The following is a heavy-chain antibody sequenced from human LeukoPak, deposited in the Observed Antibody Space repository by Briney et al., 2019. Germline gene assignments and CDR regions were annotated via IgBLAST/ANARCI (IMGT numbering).Heavy chain of an antibody. CDR2: MNPNSGNT. CDR3: TRGSSGRRDN. D-gene: IGHD6-19*01. V-gene: IGHV1-8*01. J-gene: IGHJ4*02. CDR1: GYTFTSCD. Sequence: GASVKVSCTASGYTFTSCDINWVRQATGQGLEWMGWMNPNSGNTGYGQSFQGRITMTRDISIGTAYMELSNLTSEDTAIYYCTRGSSGRRDNWGKGTLVTVSA.